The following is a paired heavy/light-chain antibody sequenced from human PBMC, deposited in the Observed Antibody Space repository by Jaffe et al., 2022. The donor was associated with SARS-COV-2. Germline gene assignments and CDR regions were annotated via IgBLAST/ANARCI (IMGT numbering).Heavy chain of an antibody. Sequence: EVQLVESGGDLVQPGGSLRLSCAASGFTFNTYWMSWVRQAPGKGLEWVANIKEDGSEKYYVDSVKGRFTISKDNAKNSLYLQMNSLSAEDTAVYYCAGNNRGAYDIWGRGTMVTVSS. V-gene: IGHV3-7*01. CDR1: GFTFNTYW. D-gene: IGHD1-1*01. CDR3: AGNNRGAYDI. CDR2: IKEDGSEK. J-gene: IGHJ3*02.
Light chain of an antibody. Sequence: QSALSQPASVSGSPGQSITISCTGPSSDVGDYRYVSWYQQHPGKVPKLMIYEVSHRPSGVSNRFSGSQSGNTASLTISGLQTEDEADYYCSSCTTSGSCVFATGTRVTVL. CDR3: SSCTTSGSCV. V-gene: IGLV2-14*01. J-gene: IGLJ1*01. CDR1: SSDVGDYRY. CDR2: EVS.